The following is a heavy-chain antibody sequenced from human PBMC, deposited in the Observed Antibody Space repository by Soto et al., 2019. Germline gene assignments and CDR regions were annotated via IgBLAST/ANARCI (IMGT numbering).Heavy chain of an antibody. J-gene: IGHJ5*02. V-gene: IGHV4-34*01. CDR2: INHSGST. CDR1: GGSFSGYY. Sequence: QVQLQQWGAGLLKPSETLSLTCAVYGGSFSGYYWSWIRQPPGKGLEWIGEINHSGSTNYNPSLKSRVTISVDTSKNQFSLKLSSVTAADTAVDYCARGPRDSSSWYVVKWFDPWGQGTLVTVSS. D-gene: IGHD6-13*01. CDR3: ARGPRDSSSWYVVKWFDP.